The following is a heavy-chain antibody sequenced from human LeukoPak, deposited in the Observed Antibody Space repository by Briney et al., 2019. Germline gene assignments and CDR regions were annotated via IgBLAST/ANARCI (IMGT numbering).Heavy chain of an antibody. J-gene: IGHJ5*02. D-gene: IGHD6-13*01. CDR1: GVSISSSNSY. Sequence: PSETLSLTCAVSGVSISSSNSYWGWIRQPPGKGLEWIGEINHSGSTNYNPSLKSRVTISVDTSKNQFSLKLSSVTAADTAVYYCARLRNGVGSWYNWFDPWGQGTLVTVSS. V-gene: IGHV4-39*07. CDR2: INHSGST. CDR3: ARLRNGVGSWYNWFDP.